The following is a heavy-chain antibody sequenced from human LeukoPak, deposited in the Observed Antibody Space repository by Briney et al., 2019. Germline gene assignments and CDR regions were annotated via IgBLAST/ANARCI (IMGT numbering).Heavy chain of an antibody. CDR2: ISGSGGST. Sequence: GGSLRLSCAASGFTFSSYAMSWVRQAPGKGLEWVSAISGSGGSTYYADSVKGRFTISRDNSKNTLYLQMNSLRAEDTAVYYCARSSDYGVYYYSGLDVWGQGTTVTVSS. CDR1: GFTFSSYA. J-gene: IGHJ6*02. D-gene: IGHD4-17*01. V-gene: IGHV3-23*01. CDR3: ARSSDYGVYYYSGLDV.